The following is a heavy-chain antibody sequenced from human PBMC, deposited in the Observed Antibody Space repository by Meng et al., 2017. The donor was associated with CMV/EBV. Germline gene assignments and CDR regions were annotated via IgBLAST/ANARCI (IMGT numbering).Heavy chain of an antibody. J-gene: IGHJ3*02. CDR1: GGSIRSSSYY. D-gene: IGHD3-10*01. CDR3: ARPANYYAPGAFDI. Sequence: QLQLQESGPGLVKPSGTLSLSCTVSGGSIRSSSYYWGWIRQPPGKGLEWIGSIYYSGSTYYNPSLKSRVTISVDTSKNQFSLKLSSVTAADTAVYYCARPANYYAPGAFDIWGQGTMVTVSS. V-gene: IGHV4-39*07. CDR2: IYYSGST.